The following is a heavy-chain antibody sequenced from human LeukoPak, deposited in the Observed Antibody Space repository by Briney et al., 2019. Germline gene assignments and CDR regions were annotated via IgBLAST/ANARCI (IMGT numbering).Heavy chain of an antibody. CDR1: GFTFSTYS. V-gene: IGHV3-7*01. D-gene: IGHD6-13*01. J-gene: IGHJ4*02. CDR3: ATTREYSSSWCFDY. Sequence: GGSLRLSCAASGFTFSTYSMSWVRQAPGKGLEWVANIRQDGSEKYYVDSVKGRFTISRDNAKNSLFLQMNTLRAEDTAVYYCATTREYSSSWCFDYWGQGTLVTVSS. CDR2: IRQDGSEK.